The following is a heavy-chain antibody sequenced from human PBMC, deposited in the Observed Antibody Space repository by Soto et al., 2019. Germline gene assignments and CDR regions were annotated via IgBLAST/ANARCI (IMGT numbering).Heavy chain of an antibody. Sequence: GSLRLSCAASGFTFSSYAMSWVRQAPGKGLEWVSAISGSGGSTYYADSAKGRFTISRDNSKNTLYLQMNSLRAEDTAVYYCAKDRDIGSYYYGMDVWGQGTTVTVSS. D-gene: IGHD2-15*01. CDR2: ISGSGGST. CDR1: GFTFSSYA. J-gene: IGHJ6*02. CDR3: AKDRDIGSYYYGMDV. V-gene: IGHV3-23*01.